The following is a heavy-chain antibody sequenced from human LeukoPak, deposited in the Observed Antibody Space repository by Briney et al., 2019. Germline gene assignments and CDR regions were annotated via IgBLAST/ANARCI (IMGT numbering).Heavy chain of an antibody. Sequence: GGSLRLSCAASGFTFSSYSMNWVRQAPGKGLEWVSYISSSSSTIYYADSVKGRFTISRDNAQNSMYLQMNSLRVEDTAVYYCATWGDTTAEYFQRWGQGTLVTVSS. V-gene: IGHV3-48*04. D-gene: IGHD2-21*02. CDR2: ISSSSSTI. J-gene: IGHJ1*01. CDR1: GFTFSSYS. CDR3: ATWGDTTAEYFQR.